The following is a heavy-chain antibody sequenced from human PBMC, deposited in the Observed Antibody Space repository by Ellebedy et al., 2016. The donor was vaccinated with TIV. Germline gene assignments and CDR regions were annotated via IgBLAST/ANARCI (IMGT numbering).Heavy chain of an antibody. CDR3: ARATSRVQLWSPFSYYYGMDV. CDR2: IYYSGST. CDR1: GGSISSSSYY. D-gene: IGHD5-18*01. Sequence: MPSETLSLTCTVSGGSISSSSYYWGWIRQPPGKGLEWIGSIYYSGSTYYNPSLKSRVTISVDTSKNQFSLKLSSVTAADTAVYYCARATSRVQLWSPFSYYYGMDVWGQGTTVTVSS. J-gene: IGHJ6*02. V-gene: IGHV4-39*07.